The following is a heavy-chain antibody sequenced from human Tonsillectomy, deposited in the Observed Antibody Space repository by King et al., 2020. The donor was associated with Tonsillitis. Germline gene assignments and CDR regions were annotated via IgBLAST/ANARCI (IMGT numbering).Heavy chain of an antibody. D-gene: IGHD4-17*01. Sequence: VQLVESGGGLVQPGRSLRLSCTASGFTFGDYAMSWVRQTPRKGLEWVGSIRSKAYGGTTEYAASVKGRFTISRDDSKSIAYLQMNSLKTEDTAVYYCTRVGYGDYVGSFDYWGQGTLVTVSS. J-gene: IGHJ4*02. V-gene: IGHV3-49*04. CDR3: TRVGYGDYVGSFDY. CDR2: IRSKAYGGTT. CDR1: GFTFGDYA.